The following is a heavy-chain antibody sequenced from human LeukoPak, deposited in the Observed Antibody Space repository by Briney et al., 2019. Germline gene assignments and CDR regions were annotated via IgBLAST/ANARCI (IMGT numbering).Heavy chain of an antibody. J-gene: IGHJ4*02. CDR1: GGSISSYY. Sequence: SETLSPTCTVSGGSISSYYWGWIRQPPGKGLEWIGSIYYSGSTYYNPSLKSRVTISVDTSKNQFSLKLSSVTAADTAVYYCARVIGQGSYYFDYWGQGTLVTVSS. CDR2: IYYSGST. V-gene: IGHV4-39*07. CDR3: ARVIGQGSYYFDY. D-gene: IGHD3-16*02.